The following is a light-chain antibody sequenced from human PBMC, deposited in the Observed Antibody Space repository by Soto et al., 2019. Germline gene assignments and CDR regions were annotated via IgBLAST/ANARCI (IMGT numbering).Light chain of an antibody. CDR2: GAS. Sequence: EIVMTQSAATMSVSPGERATLSCRASQSVSRNLAWYQQKPGQAPRLLIYGASTRATGIPARFSGSESGTDGTITISSLEHEDGSLYDGQQRNSWTLTFGGGTKVDNK. CDR1: QSVSRN. J-gene: IGKJ4*01. V-gene: IGKV3-15*01. CDR3: QQRNSWTLT.